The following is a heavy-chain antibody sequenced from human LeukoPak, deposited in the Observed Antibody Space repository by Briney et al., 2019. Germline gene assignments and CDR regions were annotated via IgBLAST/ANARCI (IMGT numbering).Heavy chain of an antibody. Sequence: PGGSLRLSCAASGFTFGSYAMGWVRRAPGKGLEWVAFRQYDGLGEQYADSVKGRFSIFRDNSGNTLYLQMNNLRAEDTAVYYCAKDPTFGEDAFDIWGQGTMVTVSS. CDR1: GFTFGSYA. CDR2: RQYDGLGE. D-gene: IGHD3-10*01. J-gene: IGHJ3*02. V-gene: IGHV3-30*02. CDR3: AKDPTFGEDAFDI.